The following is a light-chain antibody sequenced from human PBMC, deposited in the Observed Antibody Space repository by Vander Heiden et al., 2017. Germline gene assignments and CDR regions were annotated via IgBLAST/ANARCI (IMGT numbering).Light chain of an antibody. J-gene: IGLJ2*01. CDR1: SGHSSYA. CDR2: LNSDGSH. CDR3: QTRGTGSVV. V-gene: IGLV4-69*01. Sequence: QLVLTQSPSASASLGASVKLTCTLSSGHSSYAIAWHQQQPEKGPRYLMKLNSDGSHSKGDGIPDRFSGSSSGAERYLTISSLQSEDEADYYCQTRGTGSVVFGGGTKLTVL.